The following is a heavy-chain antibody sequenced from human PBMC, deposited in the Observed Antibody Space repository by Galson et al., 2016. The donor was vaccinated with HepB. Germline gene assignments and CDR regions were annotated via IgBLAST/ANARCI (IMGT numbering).Heavy chain of an antibody. D-gene: IGHD4-17*01. CDR2: PSVDGIST. CDR3: ARDRQTYDGDCLDY. Sequence: SLRLSCAASGFTFNTYAMTWVRQAPGKGLEWLAIPSVDGISTFYADSVKGRFTISRDNSKDSLYLQINGLRPEDTGIYYCARDRQTYDGDCLDYWGQGTLVTVSS. CDR1: GFTFNTYA. V-gene: IGHV3-30-3*01. J-gene: IGHJ4*02.